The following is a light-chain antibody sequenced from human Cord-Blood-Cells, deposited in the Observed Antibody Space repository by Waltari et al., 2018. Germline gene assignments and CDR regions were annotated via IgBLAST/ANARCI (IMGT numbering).Light chain of an antibody. J-gene: IGLJ3*02. Sequence: QPVLTQPPSSSASPGDSARLTCTSPSDINVGSYNIYWYQQKPGSPPRYLLCYYSDSDKGQGSGVPSRFSGSKDASANTGILLISGLQSEDEADYYCMIWPSNAYWVFGGGTKLTVL. CDR1: SDINVGSYN. CDR3: MIWPSNAYWV. V-gene: IGLV5-37*01. CDR2: YYSDSDK.